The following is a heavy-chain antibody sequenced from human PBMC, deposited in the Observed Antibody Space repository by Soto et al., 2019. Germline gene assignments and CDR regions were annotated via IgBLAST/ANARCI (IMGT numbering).Heavy chain of an antibody. J-gene: IGHJ6*03. D-gene: IGHD2-15*01. V-gene: IGHV3-23*01. CDR3: AKGGEGYCSGTSCLYHMDA. Sequence: SGGGLVQPGGSRRLSCAASGFTFSSYAMSWVRQAPGKGLEWVSTISDSGSTYYADSVKGRFTISRDISKNTLYVQMSSLRAEDTAVYYCAKGGEGYCSGTSCLYHMDAWGKGTTVTVSS. CDR1: GFTFSSYA. CDR2: ISDSGST.